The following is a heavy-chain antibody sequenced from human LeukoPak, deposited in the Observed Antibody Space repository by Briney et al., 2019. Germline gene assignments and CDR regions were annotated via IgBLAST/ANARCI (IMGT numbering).Heavy chain of an antibody. CDR1: GGSISSSNW. Sequence: SETLSLTCAVSGGSISSSNWWSWVRQPPGKGLEWIGEIYHSGSTNYNPSLKSRVTISVDKSKNQFSLKLSSVTAADTAVYYCARDRYYYDSSGYSNWFDPWGQGTLVTVSS. J-gene: IGHJ5*02. CDR3: ARDRYYYDSSGYSNWFDP. V-gene: IGHV4-4*02. D-gene: IGHD3-22*01. CDR2: IYHSGST.